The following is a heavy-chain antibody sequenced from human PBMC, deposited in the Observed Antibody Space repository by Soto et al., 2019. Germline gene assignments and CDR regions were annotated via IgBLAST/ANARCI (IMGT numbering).Heavy chain of an antibody. CDR2: IYYSGST. CDR1: VGSISNGGYY. J-gene: IGHJ6*02. V-gene: IGHV4-31*03. CDR3: ARDVTDFWSGHEGMDV. Sequence: PSETLSLTCTASVGSISNGGYYWTWIRQHPGKGLEWIGYIYYSGSTYYNPSLKSRVTISVDTSKNQFSLKLTSVTAADTAVYYCARDVTDFWSGHEGMDVWGQGTTVTVSS. D-gene: IGHD3-3*01.